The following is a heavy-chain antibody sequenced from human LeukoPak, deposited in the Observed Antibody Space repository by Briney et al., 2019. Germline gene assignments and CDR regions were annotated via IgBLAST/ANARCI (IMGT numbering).Heavy chain of an antibody. V-gene: IGHV4-34*01. D-gene: IGHD5-18*01. J-gene: IGHJ4*02. CDR3: ARDGLYSHGYSYFDY. CDR2: VNHSGST. CDR1: GGSFSGYY. Sequence: SETLSLTCAVYGGSFSGYYWSWIRQPPGKGLEWIGEVNHSGSTNYNPSLKSRVTISVGTSKNQFSLKLSSVTAADTAVYYCARDGLYSHGYSYFDYWGQGTLVTVSS.